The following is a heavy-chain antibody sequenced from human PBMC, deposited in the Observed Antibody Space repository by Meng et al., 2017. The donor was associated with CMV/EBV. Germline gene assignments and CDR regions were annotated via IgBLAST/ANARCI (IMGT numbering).Heavy chain of an antibody. Sequence: HVHRLHAGAYVKKPWASVKASCESSGSTCTSYGISWVRQAPGQGLEWMGWISTYNGNTNNAQKLQGRVTMTTDTSTSTAYMELRSLRSDDTAVYYCARGGASSGYDFIDYWGQGTLVTVSS. CDR1: GSTCTSYG. V-gene: IGHV1-18*01. D-gene: IGHD5-12*01. CDR2: ISTYNGNT. J-gene: IGHJ4*02. CDR3: ARGGASSGYDFIDY.